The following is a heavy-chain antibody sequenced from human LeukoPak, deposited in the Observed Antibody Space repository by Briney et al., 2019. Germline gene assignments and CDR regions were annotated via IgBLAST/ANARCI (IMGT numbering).Heavy chain of an antibody. J-gene: IGHJ4*02. CDR3: ARIGAKKYDFWSGYYKGGFDY. V-gene: IGHV5-51*01. Sequence: GESLKISCKGSGYSFTSYWIGWVRQMPGKGLEWMGIIYPGDSDTRCSPSFQGQVTISADKSISTAYLQWSSLKASDTAMYYCARIGAKKYDFWSGYYKGGFDYWGQGTLVTVSS. CDR2: IYPGDSDT. CDR1: GYSFTSYW. D-gene: IGHD3-3*01.